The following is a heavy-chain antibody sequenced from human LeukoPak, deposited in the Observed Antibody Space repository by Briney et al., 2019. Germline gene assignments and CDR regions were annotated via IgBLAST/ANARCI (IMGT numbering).Heavy chain of an antibody. V-gene: IGHV3-23*03. Sequence: GGSLRLSCAASGFTFSSYGMSWVRQAPGKGLEWVSVIYSGGSTYYADSVKGRFTISRDNAKNSLYLQMNSLRAEDTAVYYCAELGITMIGGVWGKGTTVTISS. CDR1: GFTFSSYG. J-gene: IGHJ6*04. CDR3: AELGITMIGGV. D-gene: IGHD3-10*02. CDR2: IYSGGST.